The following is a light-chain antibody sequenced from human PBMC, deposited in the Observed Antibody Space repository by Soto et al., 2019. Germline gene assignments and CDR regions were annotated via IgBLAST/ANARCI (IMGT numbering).Light chain of an antibody. CDR2: EVN. J-gene: IGLJ1*01. CDR3: PSFAANNSFF. V-gene: IGLV2-8*01. CDR1: SNDVGGYNY. Sequence: QSALTQPPSASGSPGQSVTISCTGTSNDVGGYNYVSWYQQHPGKAPKLMIYEVNKRPSGVPDRFSGSKSGNTASLTVSGLQAEVEADNYSPSFAANNSFFFGTGTRLPAL.